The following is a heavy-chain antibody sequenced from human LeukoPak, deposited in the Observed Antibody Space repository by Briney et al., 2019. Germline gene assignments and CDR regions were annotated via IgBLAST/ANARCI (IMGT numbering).Heavy chain of an antibody. J-gene: IGHJ4*02. D-gene: IGHD2-15*01. CDR3: ARGFCSGGSCYSYDY. V-gene: IGHV1-46*01. CDR2: IDPSGGST. Sequence: ASVKVSCKASGYTFSTYYMHWVRQAPGQGLGWMGVIDPSGGSTNYARKFQGRGTITSDTSTSTVYMELSSLRSEDTAVYYCARGFCSGGSCYSYDYWGQGTLVTVSS. CDR1: GYTFSTYY.